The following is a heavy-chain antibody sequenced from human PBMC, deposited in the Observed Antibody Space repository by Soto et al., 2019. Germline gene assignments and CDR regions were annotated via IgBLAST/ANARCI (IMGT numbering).Heavy chain of an antibody. V-gene: IGHV4-61*01. CDR2: IHHSGST. CDR3: ARLSAAWFDP. Sequence: QVQLQESGPGLVKPSETLSLTCTVSGGSVSSGSYYWGWIRQPPGKGLEWIGYIHHSGSTNYNPSLKRRVTIAVDTSKSQVSLSLTSVTAADTAVYCCARLSAAWFDPWGQGTLVTVAS. D-gene: IGHD6-19*01. CDR1: GGSVSSGSYY. J-gene: IGHJ5*02.